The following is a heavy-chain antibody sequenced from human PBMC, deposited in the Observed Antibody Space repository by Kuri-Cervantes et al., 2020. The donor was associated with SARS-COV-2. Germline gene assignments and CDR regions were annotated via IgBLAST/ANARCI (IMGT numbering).Heavy chain of an antibody. J-gene: IGHJ3*02. CDR3: ASFGSGWYDDAFDI. CDR2: ISSSSSYT. V-gene: IGHV3-11*03. D-gene: IGHD6-19*01. CDR1: GFTFDDYA. Sequence: GGSLRLSCAASGFTFDDYAMHWVRQAPGKGLEWVSYISSSSSYTNYADSVKGRFTISRDNAKNSLYLQMNSLRAEDTAVYYCASFGSGWYDDAFDIWGQGTMVTVSS.